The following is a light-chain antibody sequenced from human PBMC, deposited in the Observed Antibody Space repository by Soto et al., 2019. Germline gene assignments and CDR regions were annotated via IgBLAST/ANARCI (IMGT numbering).Light chain of an antibody. CDR1: QGLNGW. CDR3: KHYSSCPRT. CDR2: AVS. Sequence: RQSPSVRASSVGDRVTITCRASQGLNGWLAWYQQKPGTAPKLMIYAVSKLQSGVPSRFSGSGSGTDFTLAISSLQLEHFATYFCKHYSSCPRTFGGGTKVDIK. J-gene: IGKJ4*01. V-gene: IGKV1-12*01.